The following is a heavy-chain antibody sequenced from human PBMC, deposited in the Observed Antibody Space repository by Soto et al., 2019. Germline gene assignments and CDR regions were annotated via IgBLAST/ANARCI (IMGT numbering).Heavy chain of an antibody. CDR3: ARGPSYSDSYFDH. CDR2: ISSSSSTI. D-gene: IGHD4-17*01. Sequence: GGSLRLSCAASGFTFSSYSMNWVRQAPGKGLEWVSYISSSSSTIYYADSVEGRFTISRDNSKNTVYLQMNSLRLEDTAVYYCARGPSYSDSYFDHWGQGTLDTVSS. CDR1: GFTFSSYS. V-gene: IGHV3-48*01. J-gene: IGHJ4*02.